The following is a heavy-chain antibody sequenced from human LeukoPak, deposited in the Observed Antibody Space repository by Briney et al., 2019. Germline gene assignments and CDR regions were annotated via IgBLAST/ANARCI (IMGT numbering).Heavy chain of an antibody. V-gene: IGHV3-23*01. J-gene: IGHJ5*02. Sequence: GGSLRLSCAASGFTFSSYAMSWVRQAPGKGLEWVSAISGSGGSTYYADSVKGRFTISRDNAKNSLYLQMNSLRAEDTAVYYCARFGLIGQLAAFDPWGQGTLVTVSS. CDR3: ARFGLIGQLAAFDP. CDR2: ISGSGGST. D-gene: IGHD6-6*01. CDR1: GFTFSSYA.